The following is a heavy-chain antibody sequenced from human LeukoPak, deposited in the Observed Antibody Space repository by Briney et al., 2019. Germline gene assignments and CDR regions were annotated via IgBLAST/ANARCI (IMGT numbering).Heavy chain of an antibody. J-gene: IGHJ6*02. Sequence: GGSLRLSCAASGFTFSTYWMHWVRQAPGKGLVWVSRINSDGSSTSYADSVKGRFTISRDNAKNTLYLQMNSLRAGDTAVYYCARGPGTAATNHYYYGMDGWGQGTTVTVSS. CDR3: ARGPGTAATNHYYYGMDG. D-gene: IGHD2-21*02. V-gene: IGHV3-74*01. CDR2: INSDGSST. CDR1: GFTFSTYW.